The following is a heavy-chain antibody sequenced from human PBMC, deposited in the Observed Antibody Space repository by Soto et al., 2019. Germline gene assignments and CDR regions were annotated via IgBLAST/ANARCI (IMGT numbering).Heavy chain of an antibody. J-gene: IGHJ4*02. Sequence: SETLSLTCAVYGGSFSGYYWSWIRQPPGKGLEWIGEINHSGSTNYNPSLKSRVTISVDTSKNQFSLKLSSVTAADTAVYYCARGHSMTTVTNFDYWGQGTLVTVSS. V-gene: IGHV4-34*01. CDR3: ARGHSMTTVTNFDY. CDR2: INHSGST. CDR1: GGSFSGYY. D-gene: IGHD4-17*01.